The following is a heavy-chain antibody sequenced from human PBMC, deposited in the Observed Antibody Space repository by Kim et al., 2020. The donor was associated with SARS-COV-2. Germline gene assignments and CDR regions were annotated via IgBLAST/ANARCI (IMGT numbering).Heavy chain of an antibody. D-gene: IGHD3-10*01. CDR1: GFTFSSYS. V-gene: IGHV3-21*01. J-gene: IGHJ4*02. CDR2: ISSSSSYI. Sequence: GGSLRLSCAASGFTFSSYSMNWVRQAPGKGLEWVSYISSSSSYIYYADSVKGRFTISRDNAKNSLYLQMNSLRAEDTAVYYCARAPYGSGRRTLDDWGERTLVTVSS. CDR3: ARAPYGSGRRTLDD.